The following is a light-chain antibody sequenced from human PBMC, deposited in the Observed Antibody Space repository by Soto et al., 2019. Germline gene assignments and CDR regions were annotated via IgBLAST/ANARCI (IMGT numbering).Light chain of an antibody. J-gene: IGKJ1*01. CDR2: GAS. Sequence: EIVMTQSPATMSVSPGERATLSCRASQSVSSDLAWYQQKPGHAPRLLIYGASSRATGIPARFSGSGSGTEFALTISSLESEDYAVYYCQQCNNWPRTFGQGTKVEIK. CDR3: QQCNNWPRT. CDR1: QSVSSD. V-gene: IGKV3-15*01.